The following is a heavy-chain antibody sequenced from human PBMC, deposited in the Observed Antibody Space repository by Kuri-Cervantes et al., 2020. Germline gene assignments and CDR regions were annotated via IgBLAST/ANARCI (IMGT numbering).Heavy chain of an antibody. CDR3: ARAVVTHFDY. D-gene: IGHD4-23*01. V-gene: IGHV3-48*01. Sequence: GGSLRLSCAASGFTFSSYSMNWVRQAPGKGLYWVSYITSGSSAIYYADSVKGRFTISRDNSKNTLYLQMNSLRAEDTAVYYCARAVVTHFDYWGQGTLVTVSS. CDR2: ITSGSSAI. J-gene: IGHJ4*02. CDR1: GFTFSSYS.